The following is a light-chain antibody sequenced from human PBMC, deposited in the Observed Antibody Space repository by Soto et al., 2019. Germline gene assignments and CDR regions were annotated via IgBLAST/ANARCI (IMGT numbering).Light chain of an antibody. CDR1: SSDVGGYNS. CDR3: SSYAGSNNYV. J-gene: IGLJ1*01. CDR2: EVS. Sequence: QSALTQPPSASGSPGQSGTISCTGTSSDVGGYNSVSWYQHQPCKAPKLMIYEVSKRPSGVPDRFSGSKSANTASLTVSWLQAQDEADYYCSSYAGSNNYVFGTGTKVTVL. V-gene: IGLV2-8*01.